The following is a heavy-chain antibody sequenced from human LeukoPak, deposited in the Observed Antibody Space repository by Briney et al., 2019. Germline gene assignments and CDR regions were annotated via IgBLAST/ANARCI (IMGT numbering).Heavy chain of an antibody. Sequence: ASVKVSCKASGYTFTSYDINWVRQATEQGLEWMGWMNPNSGNTGYAQKFQGRVTITADKSTSTAYMELSSLRSEDTAVYYCARRRKAYYYDSSGPIDAFDIWGQGTMVTVSS. CDR2: MNPNSGNT. CDR1: GYTFTSYD. V-gene: IGHV1-8*01. J-gene: IGHJ3*02. D-gene: IGHD3-22*01. CDR3: ARRRKAYYYDSSGPIDAFDI.